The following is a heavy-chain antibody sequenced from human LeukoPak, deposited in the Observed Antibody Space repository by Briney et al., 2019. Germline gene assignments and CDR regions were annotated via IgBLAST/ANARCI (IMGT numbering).Heavy chain of an antibody. J-gene: IGHJ4*02. V-gene: IGHV1-18*01. CDR2: ISAYNGNT. D-gene: IGHD2-21*02. CDR3: ARVVGWWVVTAPSYFDY. CDR1: GYTFTSYG. Sequence: ASVKVSCKASGYTFTSYGISWVRQAPGQGLEWIGWISAYNGNTNYAQKLQGRVTMTTDTSTSTAYMELRSLRSDDTAVYYCARVVGWWVVTAPSYFDYWGQGTLVTVSS.